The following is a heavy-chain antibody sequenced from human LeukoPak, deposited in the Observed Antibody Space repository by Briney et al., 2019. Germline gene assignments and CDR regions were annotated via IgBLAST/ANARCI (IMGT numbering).Heavy chain of an antibody. Sequence: ASQTLSLTCTVSGYSISSGNYWAWVRQSPVKGLEWIGRIYHSGSTQYNPSLKGRVTISVDTSKNQFSLNLSSVTAADTALYYCARGEVGSVGRLGYWGQGTLVTVSS. J-gene: IGHJ4*02. CDR3: ARGEVGSVGRLGY. CDR1: GYSISSGNY. CDR2: IYHSGST. V-gene: IGHV4-38-2*02. D-gene: IGHD3-10*01.